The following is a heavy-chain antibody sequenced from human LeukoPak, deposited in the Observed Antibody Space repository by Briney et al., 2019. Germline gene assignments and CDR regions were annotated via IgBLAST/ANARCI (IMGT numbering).Heavy chain of an antibody. CDR3: AKYYSSSSGLWYYYMDV. CDR1: GFTFSSYA. J-gene: IGHJ6*03. CDR2: ISGSDSST. D-gene: IGHD6-6*01. Sequence: TGGSLRLSCAASGFTFSSYAMSWVRQAPGKGLEWVSTISGSDSSTYYADSVKGRFTISRDNSKNTLYLQMNSLRAEDTALYYCAKYYSSSSGLWYYYMDVWGKGTTVTVSS. V-gene: IGHV3-23*01.